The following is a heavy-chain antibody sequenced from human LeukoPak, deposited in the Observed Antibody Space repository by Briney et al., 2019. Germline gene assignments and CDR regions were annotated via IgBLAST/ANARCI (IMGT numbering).Heavy chain of an antibody. CDR3: ARVRPGDGDYYLDY. D-gene: IGHD5-24*01. V-gene: IGHV4-34*01. Sequence: PSETLSLTCAVYGGSFSGYYWSWIRQPPGKGLEWIGEINHSGSTNYNPSLKSRVTISVDTSKNQFSLKLNSVTAADTDVYYCARVRPGDGDYYLDYWGQGTLVTVSS. CDR2: INHSGST. J-gene: IGHJ4*02. CDR1: GGSFSGYY.